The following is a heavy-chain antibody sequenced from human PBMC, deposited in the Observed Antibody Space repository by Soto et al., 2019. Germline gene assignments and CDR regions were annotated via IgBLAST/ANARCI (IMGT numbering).Heavy chain of an antibody. V-gene: IGHV1-2*02. D-gene: IGHD1-26*01. CDR2: INPESGGT. J-gene: IGHJ4*02. CDR1: GYTLTELC. CDR3: ARDLAKGGGSAGFDY. Sequence: ASVKVSCKVSGYTLTELCMHWVRQAPGKGFEWMGWINPESGGTKYPQKFQGRVTMTRDTSPSTAYMTLSRLTSDDTAEYYCARDLAKGGGSAGFDYWGQGTLVTVSS.